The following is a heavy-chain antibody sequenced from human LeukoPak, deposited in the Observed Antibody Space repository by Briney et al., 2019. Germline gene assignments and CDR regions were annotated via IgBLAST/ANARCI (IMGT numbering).Heavy chain of an antibody. V-gene: IGHV3-53*01. CDR2: IYSGGST. CDR1: RFTVSSNY. D-gene: IGHD3-9*01. CDR3: AKDPYVLRYFDY. J-gene: IGHJ4*02. Sequence: GGSLRLSCAASRFTVSSNYMSWVRQAPGKGLEWVSGIYSGGSTYYADSVKGRFTISRDNSKNTLYLQMNSLRAEDTAVYYCAKDPYVLRYFDYWGQGTLVTVSS.